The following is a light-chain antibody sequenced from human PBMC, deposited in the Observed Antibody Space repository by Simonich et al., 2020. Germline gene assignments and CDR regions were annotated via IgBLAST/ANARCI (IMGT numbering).Light chain of an antibody. J-gene: IGKJ2*01. CDR2: WAA. Sequence: DIVMTQSPDSLAVSLGERATINCKSSQRVLYSSNNKNYLSWYQQKPGQPPKLLISWAATLESGVPDRFSGSGSGTDFTLTISSLQAEDVAVYYCQQYYSTPYTFGQGTKLEIK. CDR3: QQYYSTPYT. V-gene: IGKV4-1*01. CDR1: QRVLYSSNNKNY.